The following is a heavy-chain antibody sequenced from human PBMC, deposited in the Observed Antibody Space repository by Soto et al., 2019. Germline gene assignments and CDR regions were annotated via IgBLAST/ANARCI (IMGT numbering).Heavy chain of an antibody. Sequence: PSETLSLTCTVSGGSISSSNYYWGWIRQPPGKGLEWIGSIYYSGSTYYNPSLKSRVTISVDTSKNQFSLKLSSVTAADTALYYCAIFGVIVIRSDNWFDPWGQGTLVTVSS. CDR1: GGSISSSNYY. V-gene: IGHV4-39*01. CDR3: AIFGVIVIRSDNWFDP. J-gene: IGHJ5*02. CDR2: IYYSGST. D-gene: IGHD3-3*01.